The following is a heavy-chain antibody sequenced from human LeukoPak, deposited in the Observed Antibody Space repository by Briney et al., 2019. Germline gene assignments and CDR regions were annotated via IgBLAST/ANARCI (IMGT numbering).Heavy chain of an antibody. CDR3: AKEHAAAGTFDY. V-gene: IGHV3-23*01. D-gene: IGHD6-13*01. Sequence: GGSLRLSCAASGFSFNSYAMSWVRQAPGKGLEWVSAISGSGGRTHFADSVKGRFTISRDNSKNTLYLQMNSLRAEDTAVYYCAKEHAAAGTFDYWGQGTLVTVSS. CDR2: ISGSGGRT. CDR1: GFSFNSYA. J-gene: IGHJ4*02.